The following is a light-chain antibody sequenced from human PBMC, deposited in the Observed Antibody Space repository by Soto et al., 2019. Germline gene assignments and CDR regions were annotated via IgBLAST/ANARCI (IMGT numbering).Light chain of an antibody. J-gene: IGKJ5*01. CDR3: QQHVSSPIT. V-gene: IGKV3-20*01. CDR2: SAS. Sequence: EIVLTQSPGTLSLSPGERATLSCRASQTITRNYLAWYQQKPGQAPRLLIYSASSRVTGIPDRFSGSGSGTDFTLTISRLETEDFAVYYCQQHVSSPITFGQGTRLEI. CDR1: QTITRNY.